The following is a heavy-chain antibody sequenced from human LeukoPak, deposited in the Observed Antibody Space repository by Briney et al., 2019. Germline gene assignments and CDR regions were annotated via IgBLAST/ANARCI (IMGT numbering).Heavy chain of an antibody. CDR2: ISYDGGNK. J-gene: IGHJ4*02. V-gene: IGHV3-33*05. D-gene: IGHD6-19*01. CDR3: ARDQQWYLDY. Sequence: QPGRSLRLSCVASGFTFSSHGMHWVRQAPGKGLEWVAVISYDGGNKYYADSVKGRFTISRDNSKNTLYLQMNSLRAEDTAVYYCARDQQWYLDYWGQGTLVTVAS. CDR1: GFTFSSHG.